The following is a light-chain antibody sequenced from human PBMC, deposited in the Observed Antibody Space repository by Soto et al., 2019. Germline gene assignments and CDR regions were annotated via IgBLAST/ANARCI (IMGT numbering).Light chain of an antibody. J-gene: IGLJ2*01. Sequence: QSALTQPPSASGSPGQSVTISCTGTSSDVGGYNHVSWYQQHPGKAPKLMISEVSKRPSGVTDRFSGSKSGSTASLTVSALQAEDEAEYYCSSYAGSRQWVFGGGTKLTVL. CDR1: SSDVGGYNH. CDR2: EVS. V-gene: IGLV2-8*01. CDR3: SSYAGSRQWV.